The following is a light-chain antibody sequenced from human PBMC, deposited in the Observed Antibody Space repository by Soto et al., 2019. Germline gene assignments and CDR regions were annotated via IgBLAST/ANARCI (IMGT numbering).Light chain of an antibody. V-gene: IGLV2-23*02. CDR1: SSDVGSYNL. CDR3: CSYAGTSTFYV. J-gene: IGLJ1*01. CDR2: GVN. Sequence: QSVLTQPASVSGSPGQSITISCTGTSSDVGSYNLVSWYQQHPGKAPKLMIYGVNKRPSGVSNRFSGSKSGNTASLTISGLQAEDEADYYCCSYAGTSTFYVFGTGTRSPS.